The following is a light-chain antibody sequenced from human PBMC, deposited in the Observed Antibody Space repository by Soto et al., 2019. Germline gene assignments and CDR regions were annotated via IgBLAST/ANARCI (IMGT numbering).Light chain of an antibody. V-gene: IGLV1-40*01. Sequence: QSGLTQPPSVSGAPGQRVTISCTGNISNLGAGYDVHWYQQLPGAAPKLVIFGNRNRTSGVPERFSGSKSCTSASLAITGLQAEYEADYYCQAYGYSLTSSVFGGGTKLTVL. CDR3: QAYGYSLTSSV. J-gene: IGLJ2*01. CDR2: GNR. CDR1: ISNLGAGYD.